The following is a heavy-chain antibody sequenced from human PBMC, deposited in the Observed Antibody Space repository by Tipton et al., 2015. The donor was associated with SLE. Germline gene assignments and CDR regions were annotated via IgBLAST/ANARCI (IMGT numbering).Heavy chain of an antibody. V-gene: IGHV4-34*01. CDR1: GGAISSDDYY. J-gene: IGHJ4*02. CDR3: ARGWDYDSWSGYADY. D-gene: IGHD3-3*01. Sequence: TLSLTCTVSGGAISSDDYYWTWIRQHPGKGLEWIGEVNHSGGTNYNSSLKSRVTIFVDTSKNQFSLKLSSVTAADTAVYYCARGWDYDSWSGYADYWGQGTLVTVSS. CDR2: VNHSGGT.